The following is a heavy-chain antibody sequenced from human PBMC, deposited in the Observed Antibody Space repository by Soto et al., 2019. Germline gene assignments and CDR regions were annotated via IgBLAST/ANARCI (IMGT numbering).Heavy chain of an antibody. J-gene: IGHJ6*02. V-gene: IGHV4-30-2*01. CDR2: IYQGGTT. D-gene: IGHD3-10*01. CDR3: TRGSFGSGMDV. Sequence: PSETLSLTCAVSGGSISSGGSSWSWLRQPPGKGLEFIGYIYQGGTTYYNPSLMSRVTISVDRSKNQFSLNLSSVTAADAAVYYCTRGSFGSGMDVWGQRTTVT. CDR1: GGSISSGGSS.